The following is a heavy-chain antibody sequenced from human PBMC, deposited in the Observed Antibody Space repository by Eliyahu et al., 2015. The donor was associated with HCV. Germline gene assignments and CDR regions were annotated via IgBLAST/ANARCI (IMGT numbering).Heavy chain of an antibody. CDR1: GFNFSPYW. CDR3: AMWNFFGPADY. J-gene: IGHJ4*02. D-gene: IGHD1-7*01. CDR2: IKGDGSDK. Sequence: DVQLVXSGGGLVXPGGSLXXXXAASGFNFSPYWMSWVRQAPGKGLEWVANIKGDGSDKNYVDSVRGRFTISRDNAKNSLYLQMDSLRAEDAAVYFCAMWNFFGPADYWGQGTLVTVSS. V-gene: IGHV3-7*03.